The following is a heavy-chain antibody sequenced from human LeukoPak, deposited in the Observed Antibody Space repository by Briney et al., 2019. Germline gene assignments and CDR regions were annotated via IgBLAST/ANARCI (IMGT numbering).Heavy chain of an antibody. CDR1: GYTFTSYG. D-gene: IGHD1-14*01. CDR2: ISAYNGNT. Sequence: ASVKVSCKASGYTFTSYGISWVRQAPGQGLEWMGWISAYNGNTNNAQKLQGRVTMTTDTSTSTAYMELRSLRSDDTAVYYCARSGITNRWVPSAAPSDYWGQGTLVTVSS. V-gene: IGHV1-18*01. CDR3: ARSGITNRWVPSAAPSDY. J-gene: IGHJ4*02.